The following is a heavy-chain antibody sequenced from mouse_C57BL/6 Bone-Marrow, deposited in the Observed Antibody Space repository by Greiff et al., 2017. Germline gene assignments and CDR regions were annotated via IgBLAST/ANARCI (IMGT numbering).Heavy chain of an antibody. D-gene: IGHD3-3*01. CDR3: TREGDSERFAY. V-gene: IGHV5-9-1*02. J-gene: IGHJ3*01. CDR2: ISSGGDYI. Sequence: EVKLVESGEGLVKPGGSLKLSCAASGFTFSSYAMSWVRQTPEKRLEWVAYISSGGDYIYYADTVKGRFTISRDNARNTLYLQMSSLKSEDTAMYYCTREGDSERFAYWGQGTLVTVSA. CDR1: GFTFSSYA.